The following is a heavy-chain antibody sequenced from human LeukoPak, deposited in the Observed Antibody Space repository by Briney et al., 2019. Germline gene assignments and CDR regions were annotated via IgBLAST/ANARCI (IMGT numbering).Heavy chain of an antibody. J-gene: IGHJ6*02. CDR3: ARDDDCSSTSCYLYGMDV. Sequence: ASVKVSCKASGYTFTGYYMHWVRQAPGQGLEWMGWINPNSGGTNYAQKFQGRVTMTRDTSISTAYMELSRLRSDDTAVYYCARDDDCSSTSCYLYGMDVWGQGTTVTVSS. V-gene: IGHV1-2*02. CDR1: GYTFTGYY. CDR2: INPNSGGT. D-gene: IGHD2-2*01.